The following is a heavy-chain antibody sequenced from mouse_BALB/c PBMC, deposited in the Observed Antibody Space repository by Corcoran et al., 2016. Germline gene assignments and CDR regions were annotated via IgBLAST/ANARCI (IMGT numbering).Heavy chain of an antibody. J-gene: IGHJ4*01. CDR1: GYTFTNYG. V-gene: IGHV9-1*02. CDR2: INTYTGEP. D-gene: IGHD2-3*01. CDR3: ARKVDGYYEYYAMDY. Sequence: QIQLVQSGPELKKPGETVKISCKASGYTFTNYGMNWVKQAPGKGLKWMGWINTYTGEPTYADDFKGRFAFSLETSASTAYLQINNLKNEDMATYFCARKVDGYYEYYAMDYWGQGTSVTVSS.